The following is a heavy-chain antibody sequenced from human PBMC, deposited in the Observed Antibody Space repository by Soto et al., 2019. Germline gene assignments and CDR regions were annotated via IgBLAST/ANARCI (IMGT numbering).Heavy chain of an antibody. Sequence: GGSLRLSCAASGFTFSSYAMHWVRQAPGKGLEYVSAISSNGGSTYYANSVKGRFTISRDNSKNTLYLQMGSLRAEDMAVYYCARGQAYYYGSGRTGNWFDPWGQRTLVTVSS. D-gene: IGHD3-10*01. V-gene: IGHV3-64*01. J-gene: IGHJ5*02. CDR1: GFTFSSYA. CDR3: ARGQAYYYGSGRTGNWFDP. CDR2: ISSNGGST.